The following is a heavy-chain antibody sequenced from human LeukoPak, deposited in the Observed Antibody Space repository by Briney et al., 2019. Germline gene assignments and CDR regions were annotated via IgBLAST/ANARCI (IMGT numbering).Heavy chain of an antibody. J-gene: IGHJ5*02. CDR2: INHSGST. V-gene: IGHV4-34*01. Sequence: SETLSLTCAVYGGSFSGYYWSWIRQPPGKGLEWIGEINHSGSTNYNPSLKSRVTISVDTSKNQFSLKLSSVTAADTAVYYCARGFNYCSGGSCYLGWFDPWGQGTLVTVSS. CDR1: GGSFSGYY. D-gene: IGHD2-15*01. CDR3: ARGFNYCSGGSCYLGWFDP.